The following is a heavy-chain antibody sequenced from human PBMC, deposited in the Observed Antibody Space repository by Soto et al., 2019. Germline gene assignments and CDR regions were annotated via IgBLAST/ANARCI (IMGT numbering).Heavy chain of an antibody. Sequence: PGGSLRLSCAASGFTFSNAWMSWVRQAPGKGLEWVGRIKSKTDGGTTDYAAPVKGRFTISRDDSKNTLYLQMNSLKTEDTAVYYCTTAPRGFVVVTAIRAFDIWGQGTMVTVSS. V-gene: IGHV3-15*01. J-gene: IGHJ3*02. CDR3: TTAPRGFVVVTAIRAFDI. CDR1: GFTFSNAW. D-gene: IGHD2-21*02. CDR2: IKSKTDGGTT.